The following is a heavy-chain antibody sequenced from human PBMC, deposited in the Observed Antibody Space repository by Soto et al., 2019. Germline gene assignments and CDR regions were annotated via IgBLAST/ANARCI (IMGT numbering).Heavy chain of an antibody. D-gene: IGHD2-15*01. Sequence: EMHLVQSGGGLIQPGGSLSLSCAVSGFTVSSNSITWVRQAPGQGLEWVSVLHSDVSTYYVDSVKGRFVISRDNSKNTVYLQMNSLRAEDTAIYYCARELGGSWYNWFDPWGQGTLVTVSS. CDR3: ARELGGSWYNWFDP. V-gene: IGHV3-53*01. CDR2: LHSDVST. CDR1: GFTVSSNS. J-gene: IGHJ5*02.